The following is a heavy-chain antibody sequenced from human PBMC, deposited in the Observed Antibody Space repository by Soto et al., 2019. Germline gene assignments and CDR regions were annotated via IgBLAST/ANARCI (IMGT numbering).Heavy chain of an antibody. V-gene: IGHV1-24*01. CDR2: FDPEDGET. CDR3: ATLTRPDYDFWSGYCNY. Sequence: GASVKVSCKVSGYTLTEISMHWGRQASGKRLEWMGGFDPEDGETIYAQKFQGRVTMTEDTSTDTAYMELSSLRSEDTAVCYCATLTRPDYDFWSGYCNYWGQGTLVTVSS. CDR1: GYTLTEIS. J-gene: IGHJ4*02. D-gene: IGHD3-3*01.